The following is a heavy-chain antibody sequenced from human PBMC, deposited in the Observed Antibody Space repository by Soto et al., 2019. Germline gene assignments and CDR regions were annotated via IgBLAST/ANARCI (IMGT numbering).Heavy chain of an antibody. J-gene: IGHJ2*01. CDR2: IYSGGST. CDR1: GFTVSSNY. V-gene: IGHV3-66*01. CDR3: ASFRGGSGSRRNWYFDL. Sequence: ESGGGLVQPGGSLRLSCAASGFTVSSNYMSWVRQAPGKGLEWVSVIYSGGSTYYADSVKGRFTISRDNSKNTLYLQMNSLRAEDTAVYYCASFRGGSGSRRNWYFDLWGRGTLVTVSS. D-gene: IGHD3-10*01.